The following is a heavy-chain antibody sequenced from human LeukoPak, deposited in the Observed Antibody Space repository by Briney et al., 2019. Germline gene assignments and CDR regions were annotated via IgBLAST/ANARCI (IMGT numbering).Heavy chain of an antibody. CDR1: GFTFSSFD. D-gene: IGHD1-1*01. Sequence: GGSLRLSCAASGFTFSSFDMHWVRHPTGQGLEWVSTIGTASDTYYPGSVEGRFTLFRDNAKNSLYLQMNSLTAGDTAVYYCARGPPRGKYYYLGVWGKGTTVTVSS. CDR3: ARGPPRGKYYYLGV. V-gene: IGHV3-13*01. CDR2: IGTASDT. J-gene: IGHJ6*03.